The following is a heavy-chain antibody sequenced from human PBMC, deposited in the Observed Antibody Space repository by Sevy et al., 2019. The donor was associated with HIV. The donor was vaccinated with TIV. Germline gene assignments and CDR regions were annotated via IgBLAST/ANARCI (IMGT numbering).Heavy chain of an antibody. CDR2: FHEDGES. V-gene: IGHV1-24*01. D-gene: IGHD2-2*01. CDR1: GYTLSKLS. CDR3: ATDIVVGRDY. Sequence: ASVKVSCKVSGYTLSKLSMHWVRQAPGKGHEWMGGFHEDGESMYAQKFQGRVTMTEDTSTDTAYMELSSLRSEDTAVYYCATDIVVGRDYWGQGTLVTVSS. J-gene: IGHJ4*02.